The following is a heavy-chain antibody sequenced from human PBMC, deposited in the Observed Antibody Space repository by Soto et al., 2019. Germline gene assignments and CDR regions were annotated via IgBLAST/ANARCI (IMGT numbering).Heavy chain of an antibody. CDR2: INPNSGGT. J-gene: IGHJ3*02. Sequence: GTSVKLSCEASGDSFTGYYMHWVRQAPGQGLEWMGWINPNSGGTNYAQKFQGWVTMTRDTSISTAYMELSRLRSDDTAVYYCARAGSYYDAFDIWGQGTMVTVSS. CDR3: ARAGSYYDAFDI. D-gene: IGHD1-26*01. V-gene: IGHV1-2*04. CDR1: GDSFTGYY.